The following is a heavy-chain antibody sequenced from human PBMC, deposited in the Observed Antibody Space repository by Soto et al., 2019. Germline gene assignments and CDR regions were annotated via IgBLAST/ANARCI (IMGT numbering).Heavy chain of an antibody. CDR2: ISGSGGST. J-gene: IGHJ6*03. Sequence: GGSLRLSCAASGFTFSSYAMSWVRQAPGKGLEWVSAISGSGGSTYYADSVKGRFTISRDNSKNTLYLQMNSLRAEDTAVYYCAKSGAPYYGSGSYYNEHNFYYYYYMDVWGKGTTVTVSS. CDR3: AKSGAPYYGSGSYYNEHNFYYYYYMDV. D-gene: IGHD3-10*01. CDR1: GFTFSSYA. V-gene: IGHV3-23*01.